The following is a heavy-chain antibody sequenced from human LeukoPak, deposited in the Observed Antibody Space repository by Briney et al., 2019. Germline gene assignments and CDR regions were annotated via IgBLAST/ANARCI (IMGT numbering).Heavy chain of an antibody. V-gene: IGHV4-34*01. CDR2: IYYSGST. CDR3: ARWTGIVGATGLPHSARPLYFDL. D-gene: IGHD1-26*01. Sequence: PSETLSLTCAVYGGSFSGYYWSWIRQPPGKGLEWIGSIYYSGSTYYNPSLKSRVTISVDTSKNQFSLKLSSVTAADTAVYYCARWTGIVGATGLPHSARPLYFDLWGRGTLVTVSS. J-gene: IGHJ2*01. CDR1: GGSFSGYY.